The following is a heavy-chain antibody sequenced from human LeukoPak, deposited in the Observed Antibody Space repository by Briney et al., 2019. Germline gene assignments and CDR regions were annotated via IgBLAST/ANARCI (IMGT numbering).Heavy chain of an antibody. J-gene: IGHJ4*02. V-gene: IGHV3-74*01. CDR2: TNTEGTST. CDR1: GFTVSSNY. Sequence: AGGSLRLSCAASGFTVSSNYMSWVRQAPGKGLVWVSRTNTEGTSTYYADSVKGRFTVSRDNAKNTVYLQMNSLRAEDTAVYYCARDSYNNVDYWGQGTLVTVSS. CDR3: ARDSYNNVDY. D-gene: IGHD5-24*01.